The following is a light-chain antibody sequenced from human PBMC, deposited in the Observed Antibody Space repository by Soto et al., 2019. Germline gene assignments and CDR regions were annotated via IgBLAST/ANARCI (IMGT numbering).Light chain of an antibody. Sequence: QSALTQPASVSGSPGQSITISCTGTSSYVGSYNLVSWYQQHPGKAPKLMIYEASKRPSGVSNRFSGSKSGNTASLTISGLQADDEADYHCSSYAGGSTVIFGGGTKLTVL. CDR2: EAS. V-gene: IGLV2-23*01. J-gene: IGLJ2*01. CDR3: SSYAGGSTVI. CDR1: SSYVGSYNL.